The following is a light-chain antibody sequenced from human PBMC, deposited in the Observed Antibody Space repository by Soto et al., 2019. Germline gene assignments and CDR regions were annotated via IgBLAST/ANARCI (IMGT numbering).Light chain of an antibody. V-gene: IGLV1-40*01. Sequence: QSALAQPPSVSGAPGQRVTISCTGSSSNIGAGYDVQWYQQLPGTAPKLLIYGNMNRPSGVPDRFSGSKSGTSASLAITRLQAEDEADYYCHSYDSSLSAVVFGGGTKVTVL. CDR1: SSNIGAGYD. CDR3: HSYDSSLSAVV. CDR2: GNM. J-gene: IGLJ2*01.